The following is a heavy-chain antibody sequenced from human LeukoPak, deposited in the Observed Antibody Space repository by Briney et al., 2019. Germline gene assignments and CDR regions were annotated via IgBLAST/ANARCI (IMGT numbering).Heavy chain of an antibody. CDR2: IYYSGST. J-gene: IGHJ5*02. Sequence: SETLSLTCTVSGGSISSYYWSWIRQPPGKGLEWIGYIYYSGSTNYNPSLKSRVTMSVDTSKNQFSLKLSSVTAADTAVYYCARDDGLSTKFDPWGQGTLVTVSS. CDR3: ARDDGLSTKFDP. CDR1: GGSISSYY. D-gene: IGHD3-16*02. V-gene: IGHV4-59*12.